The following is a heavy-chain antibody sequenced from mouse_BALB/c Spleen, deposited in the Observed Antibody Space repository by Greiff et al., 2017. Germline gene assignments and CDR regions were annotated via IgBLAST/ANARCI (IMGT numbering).Heavy chain of an antibody. V-gene: IGHV1S41*01. D-gene: IGHD2-1*01. Sequence: DLVKPGASVKLSCKASGYTFTSYWINWIKQRPGQGLEWIGRIAPGSGSTYYNEMFKGKATLTVDTSSSTAYIQLSSLSSEDSAVYFCAMDGNYVGYYAMDYWGQGTSVTVSS. CDR2: IAPGSGST. J-gene: IGHJ4*01. CDR3: AMDGNYVGYYAMDY. CDR1: GYTFTSYW.